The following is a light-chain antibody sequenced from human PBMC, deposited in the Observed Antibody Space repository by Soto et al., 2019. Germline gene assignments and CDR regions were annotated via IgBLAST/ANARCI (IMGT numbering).Light chain of an antibody. CDR2: SAS. V-gene: IGKV1-39*01. CDR3: QQSYNGPFT. Sequence: DIQMTQSPSSLSASVGDRVTVTCRASQSISRYLSWFQQRPGKAPKLLIYSASNLQTGVPSRFSGSGSGPDFTLTISSLQPEDFATYYCQQSYNGPFTFGPGTTVDL. CDR1: QSISRY. J-gene: IGKJ3*01.